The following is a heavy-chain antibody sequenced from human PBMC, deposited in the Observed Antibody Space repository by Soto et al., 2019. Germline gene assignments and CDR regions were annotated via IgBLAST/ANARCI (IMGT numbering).Heavy chain of an antibody. D-gene: IGHD2-21*01. CDR1: GFTFSSYG. CDR2: IWYDGSNK. Sequence: GGSLRLSCAASGFTFSSYGMHWVRQAPGKGLEWVAVIWYDGSNKYYADSVKGRFTISRDNSKNTLYLQMNSLRAEDTAVYYCARGNCGGDCYQDYWGQGTLVTVSS. CDR3: ARGNCGGDCYQDY. V-gene: IGHV3-33*01. J-gene: IGHJ4*02.